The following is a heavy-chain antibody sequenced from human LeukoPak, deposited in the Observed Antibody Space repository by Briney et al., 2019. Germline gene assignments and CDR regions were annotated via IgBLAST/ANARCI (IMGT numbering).Heavy chain of an antibody. D-gene: IGHD3-22*01. V-gene: IGHV3-33*01. J-gene: IGHJ4*02. CDR1: GFTFSSYG. CDR2: IWYDGTNI. CDR3: ARARNNYDSSSYSALDY. Sequence: HSGGSLRLSCAASGFTFSSYGMHWVRQAPGKGLEWLAVIWYDGTNIYYADSVKGRFAISGDNSKNTLYLQMNSLRAEDTAVYYCARARNNYDSSSYSALDYWGQGTLVTVSS.